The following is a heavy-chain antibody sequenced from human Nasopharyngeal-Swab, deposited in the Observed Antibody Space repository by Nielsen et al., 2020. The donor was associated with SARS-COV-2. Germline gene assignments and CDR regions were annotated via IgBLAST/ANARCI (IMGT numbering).Heavy chain of an antibody. J-gene: IGHJ5*02. CDR2: INHSGST. D-gene: IGHD6-19*01. V-gene: IGHV4-34*01. Sequence: GSLRLSCAVYGGSFSGYYWSWIRQPPGKGLEWIGEINHSGSTNYNPSLKSRVTISVDTSKNQFSLKLSSVTAADTAVYYCARGGSGWSPNWFDPWGQGTLVTVSS. CDR3: ARGGSGWSPNWFDP. CDR1: GGSFSGYY.